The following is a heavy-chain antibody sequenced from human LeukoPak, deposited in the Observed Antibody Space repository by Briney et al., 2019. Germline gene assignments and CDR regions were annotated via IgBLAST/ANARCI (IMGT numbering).Heavy chain of an antibody. J-gene: IGHJ3*02. Sequence: SETLSLTCAVFGGSFSGYYWSWIRQPPGKGLEWIGEINHSGSTNQNPSLKSRVTISVDTSKSQFSLKLSSVTAADTAVYYCARGRITGYSSAFDIWGQGTMVTVSS. CDR2: INHSGST. CDR1: GGSFSGYY. D-gene: IGHD2-15*01. V-gene: IGHV4-34*01. CDR3: ARGRITGYSSAFDI.